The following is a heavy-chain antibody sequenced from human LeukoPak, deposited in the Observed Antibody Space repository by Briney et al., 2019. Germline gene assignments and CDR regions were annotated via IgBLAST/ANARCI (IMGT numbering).Heavy chain of an antibody. J-gene: IGHJ4*02. D-gene: IGHD6-6*01. CDR2: ISTYNGNS. Sequence: ASVKVSCKASGYTFTSYSINWVRQAPGQGVEWMGWISTYNGNSNYAQKLQGRVTMTTDTSTSTAYMELRSLRSDDTAMYYCAKDRWRDGSSSFDNWGQGTLVTVSS. CDR3: AKDRWRDGSSSFDN. CDR1: GYTFTSYS. V-gene: IGHV1-18*01.